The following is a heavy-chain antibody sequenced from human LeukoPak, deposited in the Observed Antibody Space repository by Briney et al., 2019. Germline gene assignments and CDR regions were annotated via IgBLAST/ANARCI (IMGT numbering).Heavy chain of an antibody. J-gene: IGHJ6*03. CDR1: GGSISYNY. CDR3: ARDMRRCCSGGSCSPDYYYYYMDV. Sequence: SETLSLTCTVSGGSISYNYWSWIRQSAGKGLEWIGRIYSSGRTNSNPSLKSRVTMSVDTSKNQFSLELNSVTAADTAVYYCARDMRRCCSGGSCSPDYYYYYMDVWGKGTTVTVSS. D-gene: IGHD2-15*01. V-gene: IGHV4-4*07. CDR2: IYSSGRT.